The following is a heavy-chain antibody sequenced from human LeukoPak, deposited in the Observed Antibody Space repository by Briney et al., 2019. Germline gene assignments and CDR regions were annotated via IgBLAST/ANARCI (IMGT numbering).Heavy chain of an antibody. Sequence: GGSLRLSCAAAGFTFSSYGMHWVRQAPGKGLEWVAFIRYDGSNKYYADSVKGRFTISRDNSKNTLYLQMNSLRAEDTAVYYCASSEISRHHYYFDYWGQGTLVTVSS. J-gene: IGHJ4*02. CDR2: IRYDGSNK. CDR1: GFTFSSYG. D-gene: IGHD1-14*01. CDR3: ASSEISRHHYYFDY. V-gene: IGHV3-30*02.